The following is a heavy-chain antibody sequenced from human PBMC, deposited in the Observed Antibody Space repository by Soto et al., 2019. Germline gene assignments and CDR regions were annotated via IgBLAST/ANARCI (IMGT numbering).Heavy chain of an antibody. D-gene: IGHD3-22*01. CDR1: GVTFSSYA. V-gene: IGHV1-69*13. CDR3: ARQDYSDSSGYYFFDY. J-gene: IGHJ4*02. Sequence: SVKVSCKASGVTFSSYAISWVRQAPGQGLEWMGGIIPIFGTANYAQKFQGRVTITADESTSTAYMELSSLRSEDTAVYYCARQDYSDSSGYYFFDYWGQGTLLTVSS. CDR2: IIPIFGTA.